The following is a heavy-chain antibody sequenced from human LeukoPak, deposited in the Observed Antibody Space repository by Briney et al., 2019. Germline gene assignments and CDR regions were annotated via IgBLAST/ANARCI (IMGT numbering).Heavy chain of an antibody. J-gene: IGHJ4*02. D-gene: IGHD3-22*01. CDR2: ISYDGSNK. CDR1: GFTFSSYG. V-gene: IGHV3-30*18. Sequence: SGGSLRLSCAASGFTFSSYGMHWVRKAPGKGLEWVAVISYDGSNKYYADSVKGRFTISRDNSKNTLYLQMNSLRAEDTAVYYCAKAGYYDSSGYYYYFDYWGQGTLVTVSS. CDR3: AKAGYYDSSGYYYYFDY.